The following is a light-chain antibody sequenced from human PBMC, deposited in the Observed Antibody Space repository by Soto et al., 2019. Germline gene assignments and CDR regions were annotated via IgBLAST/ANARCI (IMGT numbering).Light chain of an antibody. Sequence: DIQLTQSPSFLSASVGDRVTITCRASQGISSYLAWYQQKPGKAPTLLIYAASTLQSGVPSRFSGSGSKKEFTLTISSMQPDDFSTYYCQQLNSYPRTFGQGTKVEIK. J-gene: IGKJ1*01. V-gene: IGKV1-9*01. CDR3: QQLNSYPRT. CDR2: AAS. CDR1: QGISSY.